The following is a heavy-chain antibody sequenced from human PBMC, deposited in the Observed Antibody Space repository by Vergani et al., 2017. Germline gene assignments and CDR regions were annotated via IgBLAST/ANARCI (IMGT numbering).Heavy chain of an antibody. Sequence: EVQLVESGGGLVQPGRSLRLSCAASGFTFDDYAMHWVRQAPGKGLEWVSGISWNSGSIGYADSVKGRFTISRDNAKNSLYLQRNSLRAEDTAVYYCARPMGPYGDWELGYWGQGTLVTVSS. J-gene: IGHJ4*02. CDR2: ISWNSGSI. CDR1: GFTFDDYA. CDR3: ARPMGPYGDWELGY. V-gene: IGHV3-9*01. D-gene: IGHD4-17*01.